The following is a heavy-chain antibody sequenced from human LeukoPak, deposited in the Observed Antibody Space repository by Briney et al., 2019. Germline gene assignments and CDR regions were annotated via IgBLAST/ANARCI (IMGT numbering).Heavy chain of an antibody. CDR1: GGSISSSSYY. CDR2: IYYSGST. CDR3: AGHHPRNTVDF. J-gene: IGHJ4*02. D-gene: IGHD2-8*02. V-gene: IGHV4-39*01. Sequence: SETLSLTCTVSGGSISSSSYYWGWIRQPPGKGLECIGSIYYSGSTYYNPSLKSRAAISVDTSKNQFSLKLSSVTAADTAVYYCAGHHPRNTVDFWGQGTLVTVSS.